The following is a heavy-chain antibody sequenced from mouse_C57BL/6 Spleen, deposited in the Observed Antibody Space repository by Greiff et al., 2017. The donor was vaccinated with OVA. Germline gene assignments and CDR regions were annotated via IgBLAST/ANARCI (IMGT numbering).Heavy chain of an antibody. CDR1: GYTFTSYW. J-gene: IGHJ3*01. CDR2: IYPSDSET. D-gene: IGHD2-4*01. Sequence: QVQLKQPGAELVRPGSSVKLSCKASGYTFTSYWMDWVKQRPGQGLEWIGNIYPSDSETHYNQKFKDKATLTVDKSSSTAYMQLSSLTSEDSAVYYCARRSYDYDFAYWGQGTLVTVSA. CDR3: ARRSYDYDFAY. V-gene: IGHV1-61*01.